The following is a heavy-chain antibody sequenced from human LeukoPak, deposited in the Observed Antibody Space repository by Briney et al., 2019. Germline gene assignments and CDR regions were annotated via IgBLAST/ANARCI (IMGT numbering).Heavy chain of an antibody. D-gene: IGHD6-13*01. Sequence: PGGSLRLSCAASGFTFSSYGMHWVRQAPGKGLVWVAVISYDGSNKYYADSVKGRFTISRDNSKNTLYLQMNSLRAEDTAVYYCAKASYSSSWYPLYYYYYGMDVWGQGTTVTVSS. CDR1: GFTFSSYG. CDR3: AKASYSSSWYPLYYYYYGMDV. J-gene: IGHJ6*02. V-gene: IGHV3-30*18. CDR2: ISYDGSNK.